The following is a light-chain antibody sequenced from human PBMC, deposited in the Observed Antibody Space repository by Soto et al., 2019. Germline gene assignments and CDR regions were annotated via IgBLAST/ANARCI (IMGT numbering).Light chain of an antibody. Sequence: SALTQPASVSGSPGQSITISCTGTSSDVGGYNYVSWYQQHPGKAPKLMIYDVSNRPSGVSNRFSGSKSGNTASLTISGLQAEDEAGYYCSSYTSSSTTVFGTGTKVTVL. CDR1: SSDVGGYNY. J-gene: IGLJ1*01. CDR2: DVS. V-gene: IGLV2-14*01. CDR3: SSYTSSSTTV.